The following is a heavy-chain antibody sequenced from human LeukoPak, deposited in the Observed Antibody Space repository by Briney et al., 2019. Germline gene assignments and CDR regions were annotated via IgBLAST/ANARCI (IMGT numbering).Heavy chain of an antibody. J-gene: IGHJ3*02. CDR2: IYTSGST. D-gene: IGHD3-16*02. CDR3: ARDFDYVWGSYRPNAAFDI. CDR1: GGPISSYY. Sequence: SETLSFTCPVPGGPISSYYGSWIRPPAGKGLEWIGRIYTSGSTNYNPSLKRRVTMSVDTSKNQSSLKLSSVTAADTAVYYCARDFDYVWGSYRPNAAFDIWGQGTMVTVSS. V-gene: IGHV4-4*07.